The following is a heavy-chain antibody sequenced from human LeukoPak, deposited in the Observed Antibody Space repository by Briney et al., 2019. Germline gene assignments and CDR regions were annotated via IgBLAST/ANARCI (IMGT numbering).Heavy chain of an antibody. CDR1: GYTFTDYF. D-gene: IGHD5-12*01. Sequence: ASVKVSCKASGYTFTDYFMHRVRQAPGQGLEWMGWINPNSGGTNYVQKFQDRVTMTRDTSIATAYMELSRLRSDDTAVYYCAKNLRGYRAVPDYWGQGTLVTVSS. V-gene: IGHV1-2*02. J-gene: IGHJ4*02. CDR3: AKNLRGYRAVPDY. CDR2: INPNSGGT.